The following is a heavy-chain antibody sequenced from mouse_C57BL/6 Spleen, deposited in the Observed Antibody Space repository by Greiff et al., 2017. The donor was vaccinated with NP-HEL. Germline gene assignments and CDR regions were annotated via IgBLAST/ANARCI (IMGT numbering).Heavy chain of an antibody. D-gene: IGHD2-4*01. V-gene: IGHV1-69*01. Sequence: VQLHQPGAELVMPGASVKLSCKASGYTFTSYWMHWVKQRPGQGLEWIGEIDPSDSYTNYNQKFKGKSTLTVDKSSSTAYMQLSSLTSEDSAVYYCARGGLRPYWYFDVWGTGTTVTVSS. J-gene: IGHJ1*03. CDR2: IDPSDSYT. CDR3: ARGGLRPYWYFDV. CDR1: GYTFTSYW.